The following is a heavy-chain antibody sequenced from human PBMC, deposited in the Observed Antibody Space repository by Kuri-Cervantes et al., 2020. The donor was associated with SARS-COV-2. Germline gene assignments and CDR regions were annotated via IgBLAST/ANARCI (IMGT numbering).Heavy chain of an antibody. D-gene: IGHD6-19*01. CDR2: IYYSGST. J-gene: IGHJ4*02. V-gene: IGHV4-61*08. CDR1: GGSISSGGYS. CDR3: AREYSSGLFDY. Sequence: SETLSLTCAVSGGSISSGGYSWSWIRQPPGKGLEWIGYIYYSGSTNYNPSLKSRVTISVDTSKNQFSLKLSSVTAADTAVYYCAREYSSGLFDYWGQGTLVTVSS.